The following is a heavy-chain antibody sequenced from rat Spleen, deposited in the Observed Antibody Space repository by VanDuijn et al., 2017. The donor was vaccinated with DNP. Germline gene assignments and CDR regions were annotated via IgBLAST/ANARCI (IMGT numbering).Heavy chain of an antibody. CDR3: ARHRTIMPYYYAMDA. J-gene: IGHJ4*01. CDR2: ISYNGGTP. V-gene: IGHV5-7*01. D-gene: IGHD1-12*01. Sequence: EVLLVESDGGLVQPGRSLKLSCAVSGFTFSDYYMAWVRQAPAKGLEWVATISYNGGTPYYRDTVKGRFTISRDNAQSTLYLQMDSLRSEDTATYYCARHRTIMPYYYAMDAWGQRASVTGSS. CDR1: GFTFSDYY.